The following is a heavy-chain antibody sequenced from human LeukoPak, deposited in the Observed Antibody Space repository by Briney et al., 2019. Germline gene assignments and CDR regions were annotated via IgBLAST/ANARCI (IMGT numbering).Heavy chain of an antibody. Sequence: PSETLSLTCAVYGGSFSGYYWSWIRQPPGKGLEWIGEINHSGGTNYNPSLKSRVTISVDTSKNQFSLKLSSVTAADTAVYYCARAPRLGGRVDYWGQGTLVTVSS. D-gene: IGHD2-15*01. CDR2: INHSGGT. CDR1: GGSFSGYY. J-gene: IGHJ4*02. V-gene: IGHV4-34*01. CDR3: ARAPRLGGRVDY.